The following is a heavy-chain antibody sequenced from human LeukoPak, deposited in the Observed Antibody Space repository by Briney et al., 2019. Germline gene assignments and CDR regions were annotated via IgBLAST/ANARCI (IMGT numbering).Heavy chain of an antibody. CDR1: GDSVSSNSAA. J-gene: IGHJ4*02. Sequence: SQTLSLTSAISGDSVSSNSAAWIWIRQSPSRGLEWLGRTYYRSKWHSYYAPPVKSRITINPDTSKNQFSLQLKSVTPEDTAVYYCARMVGLVSDFWGQGTLVTVSS. CDR2: TYYRSKWHS. CDR3: ARMVGLVSDF. V-gene: IGHV6-1*01. D-gene: IGHD3-10*01.